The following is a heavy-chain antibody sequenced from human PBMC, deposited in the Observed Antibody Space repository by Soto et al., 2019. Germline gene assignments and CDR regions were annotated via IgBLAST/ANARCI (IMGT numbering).Heavy chain of an antibody. Sequence: GEALKISCMGSGYSFTNYWISWVRQMPVKGLETVGRFDPSDSYTNYSPSFQGHATISAHTSISTAYLQWSSLKASDTAMYYCARQTCSIKGMDVWGQGTTVTVSS. V-gene: IGHV5-10-1*01. J-gene: IGHJ6*02. CDR1: GYSFTNYW. CDR2: FDPSDSYT. D-gene: IGHD3-10*02. CDR3: ARQTCSIKGMDV.